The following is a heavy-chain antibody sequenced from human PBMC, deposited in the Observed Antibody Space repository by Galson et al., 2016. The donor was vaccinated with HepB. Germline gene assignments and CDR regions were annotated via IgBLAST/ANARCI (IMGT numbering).Heavy chain of an antibody. Sequence: SLSLSCAAPGFTFSEHYMEWVRQAAGKGLEWVSAIRGSGTGTSYTDSVKGRFTISRDNSKNTLYLQMNSLRAEDAAVYYCAKISLVGYNSGWGGSFDIWGRGTMVTVSS. D-gene: IGHD6-19*01. CDR3: AKISLVGYNSGWGGSFDI. J-gene: IGHJ3*02. V-gene: IGHV3-23*01. CDR1: GFTFSEHY. CDR2: IRGSGTGT.